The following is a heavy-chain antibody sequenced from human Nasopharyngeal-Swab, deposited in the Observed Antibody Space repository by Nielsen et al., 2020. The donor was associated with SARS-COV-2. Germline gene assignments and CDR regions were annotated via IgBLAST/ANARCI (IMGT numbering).Heavy chain of an antibody. V-gene: IGHV4-34*01. Sequence: SETLSLTCAVYGGSFSGYYWSWICQPPGKGLEWIGEINHSGSTNYNPSLESRVTISVDTSKNQFSLKLSSVTAADTAVYYCARRYIQLWLNYYYGMDVWGQGTTVTVSS. J-gene: IGHJ6*02. CDR2: INHSGST. CDR1: GGSFSGYY. CDR3: ARRYIQLWLNYYYGMDV. D-gene: IGHD5-18*01.